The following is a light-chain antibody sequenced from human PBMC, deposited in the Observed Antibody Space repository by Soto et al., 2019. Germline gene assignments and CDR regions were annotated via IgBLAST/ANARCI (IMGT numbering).Light chain of an antibody. V-gene: IGLV1-40*01. CDR2: GNS. CDR3: PAYDSSLSGWV. J-gene: IGLJ1*01. CDR1: SSNIGASHD. Sequence: QSVLTQPPSESGAPGQRVTISCTGSSSNIGASHDGDWYQQLPGTAPKLLIYGNSNRPSGVPDRFSGSKSGTSASLAITGLQAEDEADYYCPAYDSSLSGWVFGSGTKVTVL.